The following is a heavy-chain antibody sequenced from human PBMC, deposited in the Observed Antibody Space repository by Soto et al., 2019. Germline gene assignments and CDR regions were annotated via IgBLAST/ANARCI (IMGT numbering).Heavy chain of an antibody. V-gene: IGHV3-30*18. CDR3: AKDSQTGPQLLYGLDV. Sequence: PGGSLRLSCAASGFTFSSYGMHWVRQAPGKGLEWVAVISYDGSNKYYADSVKGRFTISRDNSKNTLYLQMNSLRAEDTAVYYCAKDSQTGPQLLYGLDVWGQGTTVTVSS. D-gene: IGHD1-1*01. CDR2: ISYDGSNK. CDR1: GFTFSSYG. J-gene: IGHJ6*02.